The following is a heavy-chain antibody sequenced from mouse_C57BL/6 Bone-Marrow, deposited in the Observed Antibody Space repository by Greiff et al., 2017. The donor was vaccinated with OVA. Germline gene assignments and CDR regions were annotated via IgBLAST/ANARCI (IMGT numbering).Heavy chain of an antibody. CDR1: GYTFTSYW. J-gene: IGHJ2*01. CDR2: IYPGSGST. D-gene: IGHD1-1*01. V-gene: IGHV1-55*01. Sequence: QVQLKQPGAELVKPGASVKMSCKASGYTFTSYWITWVKQRPGQGLEWIGDIYPGSGSTNYNEKFKSKATLTVDTSSSTAYMQLSSLTSEDSAVYYCAREDYGSSSFDYWGQGTTRTVSS. CDR3: AREDYGSSSFDY.